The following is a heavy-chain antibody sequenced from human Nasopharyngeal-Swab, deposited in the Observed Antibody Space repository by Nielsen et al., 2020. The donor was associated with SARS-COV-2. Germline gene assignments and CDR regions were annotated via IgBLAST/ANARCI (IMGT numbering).Heavy chain of an antibody. CDR3: ARGCVLTGPSCYYYGMDV. V-gene: IGHV3-21*01. Sequence: GESLKISCAASGFTFSSYNMNWVRQAPGKGLEWVSPISSSSSYIYYADSVKGRFTISRDNAKNSLYLQMNSLRAEDTAVYYCARGCVLTGPSCYYYGMDVWGQGTTVTVSS. CDR1: GFTFSSYN. J-gene: IGHJ6*02. D-gene: IGHD3-9*01. CDR2: ISSSSSYI.